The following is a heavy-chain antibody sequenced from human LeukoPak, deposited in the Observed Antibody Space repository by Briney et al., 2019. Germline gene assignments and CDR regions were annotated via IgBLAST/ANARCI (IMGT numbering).Heavy chain of an antibody. CDR2: INPNSGGT. D-gene: IGHD3-10*01. CDR1: GYTFTSYY. V-gene: IGHV1-2*02. J-gene: IGHJ4*02. CDR3: ARWGSMVRGVTKYFDY. Sequence: ASVKVSCKASGYTFTSYYVHWVRQAPGQGLEWMGWINPNSGGTNYAQKFQGRVTMTRDTSISTAYMELSRLRSDDTAVYYCARWGSMVRGVTKYFDYWGQGTLVTVSS.